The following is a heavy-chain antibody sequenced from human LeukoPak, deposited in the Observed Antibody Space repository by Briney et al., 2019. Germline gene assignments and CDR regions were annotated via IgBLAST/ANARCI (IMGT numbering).Heavy chain of an antibody. D-gene: IGHD5-18*01. CDR1: GGSFSGYY. J-gene: IGHJ3*02. CDR2: INHSGST. Sequence: SETLSLTCAVYGGSFSGYYWSWIRQPPGKGLEWIGEINHSGSTNYNPSLKSRVTISVDTSKNRFSLKLSSVTAADTAVYYCARPRYSYGLDAFDIWGQGTMVTVSS. V-gene: IGHV4-34*01. CDR3: ARPRYSYGLDAFDI.